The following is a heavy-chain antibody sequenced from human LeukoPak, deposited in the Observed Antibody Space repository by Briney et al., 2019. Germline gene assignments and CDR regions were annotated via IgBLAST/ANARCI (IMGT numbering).Heavy chain of an antibody. CDR3: ARGPGKHISYDFWSGYRKYYFDY. J-gene: IGHJ4*02. V-gene: IGHV4-34*01. D-gene: IGHD3-3*01. CDR2: INHSRST. CDR1: GGSFSGYY. Sequence: PSETLSLTCAVYGGSFSGYYWSWIRQPPGKGLEWIGEINHSRSTNYNPSLKSRVTISVDTSKNQFSLKLSSVTAADTAVYYCARGPGKHISYDFWSGYRKYYFDYWGQGTLVTVSS.